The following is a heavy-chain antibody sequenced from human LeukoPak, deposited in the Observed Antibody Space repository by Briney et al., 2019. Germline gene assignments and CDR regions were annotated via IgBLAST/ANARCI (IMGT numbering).Heavy chain of an antibody. CDR1: GFTFRSYS. CDR2: ISSSSSYI. CDR3: VKGLEDRHDSSGYYSNWFDP. V-gene: IGHV3-21*04. J-gene: IGHJ5*02. Sequence: PGGSLRLSCAASGFTFRSYSMNWVRQAPGKGLEWVSFISSSSSYIYYADSVKGRFTISRDNAKNSLYLQMNSLRAEDTAIYYCVKGLEDRHDSSGYYSNWFDPWGQGTLVTVSS. D-gene: IGHD3-22*01.